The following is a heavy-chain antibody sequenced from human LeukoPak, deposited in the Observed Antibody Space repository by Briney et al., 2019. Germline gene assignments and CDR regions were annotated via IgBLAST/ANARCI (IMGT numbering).Heavy chain of an antibody. CDR1: GGTFSSYA. CDR2: IIPIFGTA. J-gene: IGHJ3*02. CDR3: ARDGYYYDSSGYSHDAFDI. V-gene: IGHV1-69*01. D-gene: IGHD3-22*01. Sequence: SVKVSCKASGGTFSSYAISWVRQAPGQGLGWMGGIIPIFGTANYAQKFQGRVTITADESTSTAYMELSSLRSEDTAVYYCARDGYYYDSSGYSHDAFDIWGQGTMVTVSS.